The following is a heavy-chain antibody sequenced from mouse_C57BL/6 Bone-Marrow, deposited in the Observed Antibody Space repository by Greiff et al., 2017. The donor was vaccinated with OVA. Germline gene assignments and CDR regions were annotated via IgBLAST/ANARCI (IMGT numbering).Heavy chain of an antibody. V-gene: IGHV1-64*01. Sequence: VQLQQPGAELVKPGASVKLSCKASGYTFTSYWMHWVKQRPGQGLEWIGMIHPNSGSTNYNEKFKSKATLTVDKSSSTAYMQLSSLTSEDSAVYYCARPYYGSSPWFAYWSQGTLVTVSA. D-gene: IGHD1-1*01. CDR2: IHPNSGST. J-gene: IGHJ3*01. CDR3: ARPYYGSSPWFAY. CDR1: GYTFTSYW.